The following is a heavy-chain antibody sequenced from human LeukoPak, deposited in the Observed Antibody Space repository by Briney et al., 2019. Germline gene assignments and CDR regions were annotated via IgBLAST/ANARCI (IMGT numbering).Heavy chain of an antibody. CDR2: IYYSGST. CDR3: ARAPTIFGVVYAFDI. Sequence: PSQTLSLTCTVSGGSISSGGYYWSWIRQHPGKGLEWIGYIYYSGSTYYSPSLKSRVTISVDTSKNQFSLKLSSVTAADTAVYYCARAPTIFGVVYAFDIWGQGTMVTVSS. D-gene: IGHD3-3*01. CDR1: GGSISSGGYY. J-gene: IGHJ3*02. V-gene: IGHV4-31*03.